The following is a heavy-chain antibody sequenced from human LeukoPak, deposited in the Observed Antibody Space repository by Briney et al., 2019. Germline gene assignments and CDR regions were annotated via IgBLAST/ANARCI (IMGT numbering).Heavy chain of an antibody. CDR2: ISYDGSNK. Sequence: GGSLRLSCAASGFTFSSYAMHWVRQAPGKGLEWVAVISYDGSNKYYADSVKGRFTISRDNSKNTLYLQMNSLRAEDTAVYYCASLTSGSPFDYWGQGTLVTVSS. CDR3: ASLTSGSPFDY. CDR1: GFTFSSYA. V-gene: IGHV3-30-3*01. D-gene: IGHD1-26*01. J-gene: IGHJ4*02.